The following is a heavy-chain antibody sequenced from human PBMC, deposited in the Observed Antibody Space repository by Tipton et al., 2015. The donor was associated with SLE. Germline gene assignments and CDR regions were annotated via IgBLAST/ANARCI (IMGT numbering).Heavy chain of an antibody. CDR3: AGTYYGDYVWFDP. Sequence: TLSLTCAVYGGSFSGYYWSWIRQPPGKGLEWIGEINHSGSTNYNPSLKSRVTISGDTSKNQFSLKLSSVTAADTAVYYCAGTYYGDYVWFDPWGQGILVTVSS. V-gene: IGHV4-34*01. J-gene: IGHJ5*02. D-gene: IGHD4-17*01. CDR2: INHSGST. CDR1: GGSFSGYY.